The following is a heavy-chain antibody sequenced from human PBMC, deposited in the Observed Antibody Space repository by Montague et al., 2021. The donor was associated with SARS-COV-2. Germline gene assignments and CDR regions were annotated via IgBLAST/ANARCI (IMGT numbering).Heavy chain of an antibody. D-gene: IGHD1/OR15-1a*01. CDR1: GFTFSSYW. Sequence: SLRLSCAASGFTFSSYWMYWVRQAPGKGLVWVSHISSDGSRRRYADSVKGRFTISRDIAKNSLYLQMDSLTDEDTAVYYCARDAGYNWNTEAYALDMWGQGTMVVVSS. CDR2: ISSDGSRR. CDR3: ARDAGYNWNTEAYALDM. V-gene: IGHV3-74*01. J-gene: IGHJ3*02.